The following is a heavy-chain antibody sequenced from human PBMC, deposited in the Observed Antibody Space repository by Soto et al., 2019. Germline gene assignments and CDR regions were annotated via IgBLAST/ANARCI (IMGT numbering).Heavy chain of an antibody. D-gene: IGHD6-19*01. CDR2: ISYDGSNK. CDR1: GFTFSSYA. V-gene: IGHV3-30-3*01. J-gene: IGHJ5*02. CDR3: ARDLSRYSSGWYGGGVWFDP. Sequence: QVQLVESGGGVVQPGTSLRLSCAASGFTFSSYAMHWVRQAPGKGLEWVAVISYDGSNKYYADSVKGRFTISRDNSKNTLYLQMNSLRAEDTAVYYCARDLSRYSSGWYGGGVWFDPWGQGTLVTVSS.